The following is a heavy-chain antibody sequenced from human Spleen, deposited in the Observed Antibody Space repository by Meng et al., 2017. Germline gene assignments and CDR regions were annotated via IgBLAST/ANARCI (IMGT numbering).Heavy chain of an antibody. V-gene: IGHV4-34*01. CDR2: INHSGST. J-gene: IGHJ4*02. D-gene: IGHD4-11*01. CDR3: ARGPTTMAHDFDY. CDR1: GGSFSYYY. Sequence: QVKLQQWGAGLLKPSETLSLTCAVYGGSFSYYYWTWIRQPPGKGLEWIGQINHSGSTNYSPSLKSRVTISVDTSKNQFSLKLSSVTAADSAVYYCARGPTTMAHDFDYWGQGTLVTVSS.